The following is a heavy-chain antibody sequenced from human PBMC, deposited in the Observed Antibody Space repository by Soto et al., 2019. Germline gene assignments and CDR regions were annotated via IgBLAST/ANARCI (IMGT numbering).Heavy chain of an antibody. CDR2: IWYDGSNK. CDR1: GFTFSSYG. J-gene: IGHJ5*02. D-gene: IGHD1-1*01. V-gene: IGHV3-33*01. Sequence: PGGSLRLSCAASGFTFSSYGMHWVRQAPGKGLEWVAVIWYDGSNKYYADSVKGRFTISRDNSKNTLYLQMNSLRAEDTAVYYCARELDGYNWFDPWGQGTLVTVSS. CDR3: ARELDGYNWFDP.